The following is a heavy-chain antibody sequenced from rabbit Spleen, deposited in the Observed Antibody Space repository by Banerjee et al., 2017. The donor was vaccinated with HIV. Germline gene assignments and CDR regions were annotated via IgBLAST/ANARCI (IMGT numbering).Heavy chain of an antibody. Sequence: QSLEESGGDLVKPGASLTLTCTASGFAFSSSSYMCWVRQAPGKGLEWIACIDAGSSGFTYSATWAKGRFTCSKTSSTTVTLQMTSLTAADTATYFCARDTGSSFSSYGMDLWGPGTLVTVS. CDR1: GFAFSSSSY. J-gene: IGHJ6*01. CDR3: ARDTGSSFSSYGMDL. V-gene: IGHV1S40*01. CDR2: IDAGSSGFT. D-gene: IGHD8-1*01.